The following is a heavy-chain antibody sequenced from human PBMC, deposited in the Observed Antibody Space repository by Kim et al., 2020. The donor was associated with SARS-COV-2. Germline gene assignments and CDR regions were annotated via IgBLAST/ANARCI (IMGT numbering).Heavy chain of an antibody. Sequence: SETLSLTCAVYGGSFSGYYWSWIRQPPGKGLEWIGEINHSGSTNYNPSLKSRVTISVDTSKNQFSLKLSSVTAADTAVYYCARGRPSSGWYALGYWGQGTLVTVSS. V-gene: IGHV4-34*01. D-gene: IGHD6-19*01. CDR2: INHSGST. CDR3: ARGRPSSGWYALGY. CDR1: GGSFSGYY. J-gene: IGHJ4*02.